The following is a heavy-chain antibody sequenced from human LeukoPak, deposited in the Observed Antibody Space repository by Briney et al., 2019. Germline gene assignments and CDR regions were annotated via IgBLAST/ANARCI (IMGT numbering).Heavy chain of an antibody. Sequence: GASVKVSCKASGYTFTSYGISWVRQAPGQGLEWMGWISAYNGNTNYAQKLQGRVTMTTDTSTSTAYMELRSLRSDDTAVYYCARGPARIAAAGTGFDYWGQGTLVTVSS. D-gene: IGHD6-13*01. J-gene: IGHJ4*02. V-gene: IGHV1-18*01. CDR3: ARGPARIAAAGTGFDY. CDR1: GYTFTSYG. CDR2: ISAYNGNT.